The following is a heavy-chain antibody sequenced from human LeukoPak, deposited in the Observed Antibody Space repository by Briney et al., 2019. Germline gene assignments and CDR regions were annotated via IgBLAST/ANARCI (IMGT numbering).Heavy chain of an antibody. CDR3: AGDEGWTFDI. J-gene: IGHJ3*02. CDR1: GFSFSTHW. Sequence: PGGSLRLSCAASGFSFSTHWMSWFRQAPGKGLEWVALIKQDGSVIHYADSVKGRFTISRDNAKNSLSLQMNSLRADDTAVYYCAGDEGWTFDIWGQGTKVTVSS. CDR2: IKQDGSVI. V-gene: IGHV3-7*01. D-gene: IGHD5-24*01.